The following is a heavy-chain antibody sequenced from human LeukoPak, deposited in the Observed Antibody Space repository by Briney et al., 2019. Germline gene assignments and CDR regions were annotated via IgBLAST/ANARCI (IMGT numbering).Heavy chain of an antibody. Sequence: ASVKVSCKASGGTFISYAISWVRQAPGQGLEWMGGIIPIFGTANYAQKFQGRVTITTDESTSTAYMELSSLRSEDTAVYYCASQGPERGYSYGYLFDYWGQGTLVTVSS. CDR2: IIPIFGTA. D-gene: IGHD5-18*01. J-gene: IGHJ4*02. CDR3: ASQGPERGYSYGYLFDY. V-gene: IGHV1-69*05. CDR1: GGTFISYA.